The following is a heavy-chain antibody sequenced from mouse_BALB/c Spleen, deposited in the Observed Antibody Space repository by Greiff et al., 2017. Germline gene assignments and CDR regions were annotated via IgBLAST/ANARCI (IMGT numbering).Heavy chain of an antibody. CDR3: ARRENDGYFDY. CDR2: INPSTGYT. D-gene: IGHD2-3*01. CDR1: GYTFTSYW. J-gene: IGHJ2*01. V-gene: IGHV1-7*01. Sequence: QVQLKESGAELAKPGASVKMSCKASGYTFTSYWMHWVKQRPGQGLEWIGYINPSTGYTEYNQKFKDKATLTADKSSSTAYMQLSSLTSEDSAVYYCARRENDGYFDYWGQGTTLTVSS.